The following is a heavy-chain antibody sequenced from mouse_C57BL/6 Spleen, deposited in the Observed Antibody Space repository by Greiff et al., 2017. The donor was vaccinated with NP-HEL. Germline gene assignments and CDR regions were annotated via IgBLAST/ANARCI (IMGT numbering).Heavy chain of an antibody. CDR3: TRSLYGYDEAWFAY. J-gene: IGHJ3*01. CDR2: IDPETGGT. V-gene: IGHV1-15*01. CDR1: GYTFTDYE. Sequence: VQLQQSGAELVRPGASVTLSCKASGYTFTDYEMHWVKQTPVHGLEWIGAIDPETGGTAYNQKFKGKAILTADKSSSTAYMELRSLTSEDSAVYYCTRSLYGYDEAWFAYWGQGTLVTVSA. D-gene: IGHD2-2*01.